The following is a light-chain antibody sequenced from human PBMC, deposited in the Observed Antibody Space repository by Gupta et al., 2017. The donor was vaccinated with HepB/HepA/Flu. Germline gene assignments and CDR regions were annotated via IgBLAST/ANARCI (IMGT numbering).Light chain of an antibody. CDR1: SSNIGSNT. CDR3: AAWDDSLSGPI. V-gene: IGLV1-44*01. J-gene: IGLJ2*01. CDR2: NND. Sequence: QSMLTQPPSESGTPGQRVTISCSGTSSNIGSNTVNWYQQLPGTAPRRLIYNNDQRPSGVPDRSSGSKSGTSASLAISGLQSEDEAVYHCAAWDDSLSGPIFGGGTKLTVL.